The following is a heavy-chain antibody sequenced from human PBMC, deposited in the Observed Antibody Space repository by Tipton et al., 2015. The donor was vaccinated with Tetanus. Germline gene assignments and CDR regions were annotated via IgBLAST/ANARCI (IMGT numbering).Heavy chain of an antibody. D-gene: IGHD2-8*01. CDR1: GGSISSGGYY. V-gene: IGHV4-31*02. CDR3: ARVTLRTYYYGMDV. J-gene: IGHJ6*02. CDR2: IYYSGST. Sequence: LRLSCTVSGGSISSGGYYWSWIRQHPGKGLEWIGYIYYSGSTYYNPSLKSRVTISVDTSKNQFSLKLSSVTAADTAVYYCARVTLRTYYYGMDVWGQGTTVTVSS.